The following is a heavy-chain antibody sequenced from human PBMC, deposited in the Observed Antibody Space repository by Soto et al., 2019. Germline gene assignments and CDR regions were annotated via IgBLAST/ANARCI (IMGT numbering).Heavy chain of an antibody. Sequence: GGSLRLSCAASGFTYSSYAMHWVRQAPGKGLEWVAVISYDGSNKYYAGSVKGRFTISRDNSKNTLYLQMNSLRAEDTAVYYCARDYGGNSELYAFDIWGQGTMVTVSS. J-gene: IGHJ3*02. CDR1: GFTYSSYA. CDR2: ISYDGSNK. D-gene: IGHD4-17*01. CDR3: ARDYGGNSELYAFDI. V-gene: IGHV3-30-3*01.